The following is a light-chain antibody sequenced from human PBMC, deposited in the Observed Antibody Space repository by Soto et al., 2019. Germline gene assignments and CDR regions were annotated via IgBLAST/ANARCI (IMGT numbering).Light chain of an antibody. Sequence: DIVMTQSPDSLAVSLGERATINCKSSQSVLYSSNNKNYLAWYQQKPGQPPKLLIYWASTRESGVPDRFSGSGSGTDFTLTISSLQAEDVAVYYCQQYYSTPLTFGGGNQVEIK. V-gene: IGKV4-1*01. CDR3: QQYYSTPLT. CDR2: WAS. J-gene: IGKJ4*01. CDR1: QSVLYSSNNKNY.